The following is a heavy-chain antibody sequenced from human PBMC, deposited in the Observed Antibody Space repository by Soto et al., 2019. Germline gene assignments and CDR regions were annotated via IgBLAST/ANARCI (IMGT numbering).Heavy chain of an antibody. CDR2: ISYDGSNK. D-gene: IGHD6-6*01. J-gene: IGHJ4*02. Sequence: PGGSLRLSCAASGFTFSSYGMHWVRQAPGKGLEWVAVISYDGSNKYYADSVKGRFTISRDNSKNTLYLQMNSLRAEDTAVYYCAKGSSDDYWGQGTLVTVSS. CDR3: AKGSSDDY. V-gene: IGHV3-30*18. CDR1: GFTFSSYG.